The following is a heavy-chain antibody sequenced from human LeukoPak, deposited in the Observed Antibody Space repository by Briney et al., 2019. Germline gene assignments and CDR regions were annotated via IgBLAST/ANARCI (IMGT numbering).Heavy chain of an antibody. D-gene: IGHD3-3*02. CDR1: GGSFSGYY. Sequence: PSETLSLTCAVSGGSFSGYYWSWIRQPPGKGLEWIGEIYHSGGIKYNPSLKSRVTISVDTSKNQFSLKMSSVTAADTAVYYCARHSWSGNNYFDPWGQGTLVTVSS. CDR2: IYHSGGI. CDR3: ARHSWSGNNYFDP. J-gene: IGHJ5*02. V-gene: IGHV4-34*01.